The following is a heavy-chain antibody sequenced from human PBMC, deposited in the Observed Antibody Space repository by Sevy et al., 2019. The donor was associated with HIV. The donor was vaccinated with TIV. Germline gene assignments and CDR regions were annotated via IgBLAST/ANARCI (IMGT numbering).Heavy chain of an antibody. CDR1: GFSFSSYG. CDR2: IQYDGSNK. J-gene: IGHJ4*02. CDR3: VKEGGGEGGDH. D-gene: IGHD2-21*01. Sequence: GGSLRLSCAASGFSFSSYGMPWVRQAPGKGLGWMSYIQYDGSNKDYADSVKGRFTISRDNSKNTLYLQMNSLRVEDTAVFYCVKEGGGEGGDHWGQGTLVTVSS. V-gene: IGHV3-30*02.